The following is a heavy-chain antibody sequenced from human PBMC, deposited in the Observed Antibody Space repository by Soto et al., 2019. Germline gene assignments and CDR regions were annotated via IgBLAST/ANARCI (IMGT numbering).Heavy chain of an antibody. CDR3: ARDHLILPAHDFFYGSDV. Sequence: GSLRLSFEVSGFIFSMYSMSWVRRTPGKGLEWVAKIPQDGVDGHYADAVKGRFTISRDNGKNSLYLQMNNLRAEDTAVYYCARDHLILPAHDFFYGSDVWGRGATVTVSS. D-gene: IGHD2-21*02. CDR1: GFIFSMYS. J-gene: IGHJ6*02. CDR2: IPQDGVDG. V-gene: IGHV3-7*03.